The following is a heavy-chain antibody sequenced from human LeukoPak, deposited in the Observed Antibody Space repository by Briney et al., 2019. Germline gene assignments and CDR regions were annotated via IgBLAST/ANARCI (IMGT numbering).Heavy chain of an antibody. D-gene: IGHD3-10*01. Sequence: SETLSLTCAVYGGSFSGYYWSWIRQPPGKGLEWIGEINHSGSTNYNPSLKSRVTISVDTSKNQFSLKLSSVTAADTAVYYCAGGPRQYYYSGSYHYWGQGTLVTVSS. CDR1: GGSFSGYY. CDR2: INHSGST. CDR3: AGGPRQYYYSGSYHY. J-gene: IGHJ4*02. V-gene: IGHV4-34*01.